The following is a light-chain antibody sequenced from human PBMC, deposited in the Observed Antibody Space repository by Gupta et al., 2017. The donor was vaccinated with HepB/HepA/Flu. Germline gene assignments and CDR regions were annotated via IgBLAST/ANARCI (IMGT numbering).Light chain of an antibody. CDR2: DSS. J-gene: IGLJ2*01. V-gene: IGLV1-40*01. CDR1: SSNIGASYD. Sequence: FVLTQPPSVSGAPGQDVTISCTWSSSNIGASYDVQWYQQLQGKAPKVLIYDSSNRPSGVPERFSGSKSGTSASLAITGLQAEDEADYYCQSYDRSLGGSVFGGGTKVTVL. CDR3: QSYDRSLGGSV.